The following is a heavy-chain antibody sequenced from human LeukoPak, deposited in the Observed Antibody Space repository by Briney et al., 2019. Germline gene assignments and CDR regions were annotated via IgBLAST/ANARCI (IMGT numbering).Heavy chain of an antibody. CDR1: GVTLSSYA. CDR2: ISSSSSTI. Sequence: GGSLRLSCAASGVTLSSYAMSWVRQAPGKGLEWVSYISSSSSTIYYADSVKGRFTISRDNAKNSLYLQMNSLRDEDTAVYYCARDSVGASQYPDYWGQGTLVTVSS. V-gene: IGHV3-48*02. D-gene: IGHD1-26*01. J-gene: IGHJ4*02. CDR3: ARDSVGASQYPDY.